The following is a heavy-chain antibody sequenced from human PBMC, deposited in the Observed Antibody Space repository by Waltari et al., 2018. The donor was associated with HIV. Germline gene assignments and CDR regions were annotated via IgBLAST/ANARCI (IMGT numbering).Heavy chain of an antibody. Sequence: QVQLVQSGAEVKKPGASVKVSCKVSDYTFTELTIQWVRQAPGKGLEWMGSFEPQHGETIYAEEFQGRVSMTGDTSANTASMELRSLRSGDTAVYYCATDAGDLRFGAFDVWGQGTVVTVSS. CDR2: FEPQHGET. CDR3: ATDAGDLRFGAFDV. V-gene: IGHV1-24*01. D-gene: IGHD3-10*01. CDR1: DYTFTELT. J-gene: IGHJ3*01.